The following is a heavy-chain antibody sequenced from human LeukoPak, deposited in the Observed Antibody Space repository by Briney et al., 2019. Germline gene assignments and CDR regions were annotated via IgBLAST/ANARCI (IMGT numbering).Heavy chain of an antibody. D-gene: IGHD3-10*01. Sequence: GRSLRLSCAASGFTFSSYGIHWVRQAPGKGLEWVAVISYDGSNKYYADSVKGRFTISRDNSKNTLYLQMNSLRAEDTAVYYCAKGSEFGDYFDYWGQGTLVTVSS. J-gene: IGHJ4*02. CDR3: AKGSEFGDYFDY. CDR1: GFTFSSYG. V-gene: IGHV3-30*18. CDR2: ISYDGSNK.